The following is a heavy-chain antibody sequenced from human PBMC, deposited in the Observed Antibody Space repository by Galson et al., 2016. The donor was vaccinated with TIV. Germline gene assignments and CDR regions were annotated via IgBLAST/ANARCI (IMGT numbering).Heavy chain of an antibody. CDR1: GDSVSSTSAA. D-gene: IGHD3-16*01. CDR3: ARATPSVFGIIMTLDS. V-gene: IGHV6-1*01. CDR2: TFYRSKWYN. Sequence: CAISGDSVSSTSAAWNWLRQSPSRGLEWRGRTFYRSKWYNDYAPSVKSRITINPDTSKNQFSLQLNSVTPEDTAVYYCARATPSVFGIIMTLDSWGQGTLVTVSS. J-gene: IGHJ4*02.